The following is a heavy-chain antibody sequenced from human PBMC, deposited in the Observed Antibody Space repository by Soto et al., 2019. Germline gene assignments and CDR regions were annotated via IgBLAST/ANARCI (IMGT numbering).Heavy chain of an antibody. D-gene: IGHD6-13*01. CDR3: ARRYEQQLATHFDY. CDR1: GGSISSSSYY. J-gene: IGHJ4*02. Sequence: PSVTLSLTCTVSGGSISSSSYYLGWIRQPPGKGLEWIGSIYYSGSTYYNPSLKSRVTISVDTSKNQFSLKLSSVTAADTAVYYCARRYEQQLATHFDYWGQGTLVTVSS. V-gene: IGHV4-39*01. CDR2: IYYSGST.